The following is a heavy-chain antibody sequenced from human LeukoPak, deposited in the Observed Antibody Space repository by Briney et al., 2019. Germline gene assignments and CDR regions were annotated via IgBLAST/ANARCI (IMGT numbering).Heavy chain of an antibody. J-gene: IGHJ6*02. V-gene: IGHV4-59*01. CDR2: IYYSGST. CDR3: ARDNWNYGSSMDV. Sequence: SETLSLTCTVSGGSISSYYWSWIRQPPGKGLEWIGYIYYSGSTNYNPSLKSRVTISVDTSKNQFSLKLSSVTAADTAVYYCARDNWNYGSSMDVWGQGTTVTVSS. D-gene: IGHD1-7*01. CDR1: GGSISSYY.